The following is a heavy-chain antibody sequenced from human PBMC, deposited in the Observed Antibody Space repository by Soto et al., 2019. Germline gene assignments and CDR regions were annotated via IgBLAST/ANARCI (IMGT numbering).Heavy chain of an antibody. Sequence: QVQLMQSGAEVKKPGASVKVSCKASGDTFTDYYIHWVRQAPGQGLEWMGTVNPSGGHTTYAQHFLGRVTMIRDTSTSTLYRELTSLTSDDTAIYYCARGGHVVVVTAALDYWGQGTLVTVSS. D-gene: IGHD2-21*02. J-gene: IGHJ4*02. CDR3: ARGGHVVVVTAALDY. V-gene: IGHV1-46*01. CDR1: GDTFTDYY. CDR2: VNPSGGHT.